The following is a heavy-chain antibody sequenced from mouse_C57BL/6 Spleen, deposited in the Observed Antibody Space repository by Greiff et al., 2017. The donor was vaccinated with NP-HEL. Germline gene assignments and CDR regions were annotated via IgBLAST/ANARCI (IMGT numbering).Heavy chain of an antibody. CDR2: IDPSDSYT. D-gene: IGHD3-2*02. CDR1: GYTFTSYW. J-gene: IGHJ2*01. CDR3: ARSRDSSGYGY. V-gene: IGHV1-50*01. Sequence: QVQLQQPGAELVKPGASVKLSCKASGYTFTSYWMQWVKQRPGQGLEWIGEIDPSDSYTNYNQKFKGKATLTVDTSSSTAYMQLSSLTSGDSAVYYSARSRDSSGYGYWGQGTTLTVSS.